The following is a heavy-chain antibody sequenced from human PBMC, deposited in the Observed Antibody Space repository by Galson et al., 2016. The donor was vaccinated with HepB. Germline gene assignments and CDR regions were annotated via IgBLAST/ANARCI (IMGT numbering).Heavy chain of an antibody. D-gene: IGHD6-19*01. CDR1: GFTFSDFA. CDR2: ISGSGNT. CDR3: ARYSSAWSLDT. V-gene: IGHV3-23*01. J-gene: IGHJ5*02. Sequence: SLRLSCAASGFTFSDFAFSWVRQAPGKGLEWLSSISGSGNTNYADSVKGRFIISRDNSMGTLYLEMNSLRAEDTAIYYCARYSSAWSLDTWGQGTLVTVSS.